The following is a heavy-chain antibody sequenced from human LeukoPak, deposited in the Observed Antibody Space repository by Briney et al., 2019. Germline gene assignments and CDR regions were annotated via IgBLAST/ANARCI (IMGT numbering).Heavy chain of an antibody. CDR3: ARQTGSGLFILP. CDR2: IYYSGNT. CDR1: GDSISNSNLY. V-gene: IGHV4-39*01. D-gene: IGHD3-10*01. J-gene: IGHJ4*02. Sequence: SEALSLTCIVSGDSISNSNLYWGWIRQPPGKGLEWIGSIYYSGNTYYNASLKSRVSISVDTSKNQFSLRLTSVTAADTAVYYCARQTGSGLFILPGGQGKLVTVSS.